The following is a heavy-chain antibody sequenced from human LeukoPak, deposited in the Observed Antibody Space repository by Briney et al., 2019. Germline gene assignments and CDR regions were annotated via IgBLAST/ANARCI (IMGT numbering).Heavy chain of an antibody. J-gene: IGHJ4*02. Sequence: SSETLSLTCTVSGGSISSSSYYWGWIRQPPGKGLEWIGSIYYSGSTYYNPSLKSRVTISVDTSKNQFSLKLSSVTAADTAVYYRARDSISTTLDYWGQGTLVTVSS. V-gene: IGHV4-39*07. CDR1: GGSISSSSYY. D-gene: IGHD3-3*01. CDR3: ARDSISTTLDY. CDR2: IYYSGST.